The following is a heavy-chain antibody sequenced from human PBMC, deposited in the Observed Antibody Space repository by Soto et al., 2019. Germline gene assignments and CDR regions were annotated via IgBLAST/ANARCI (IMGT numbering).Heavy chain of an antibody. CDR1: GFTFNNYG. CDR3: AKAATVVTLYYFDY. CDR2: ITDGGGST. V-gene: IGHV3-23*01. J-gene: IGHJ4*02. D-gene: IGHD4-17*01. Sequence: GGSLRLSCAASGFTFNNYGMSWVRQAPGKGLEWVSAITDGGGSTYYADSVKGRFTISRDNSKNTVYLQMNSLRAEDTAVYYCAKAATVVTLYYFDYWGQGTLVTVS.